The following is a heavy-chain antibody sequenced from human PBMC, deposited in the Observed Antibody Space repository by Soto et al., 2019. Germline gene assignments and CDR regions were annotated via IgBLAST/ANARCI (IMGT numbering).Heavy chain of an antibody. Sequence: QVHLVQSGAEVKRPGASVRLSCRTAGYTFTSYGLQWVRQVRGQRPEWMGWINPANGNTKYSRRLEGRVTIIRDTSANAADMELDSLRSEDTAVYYCNVRAGTRDYWGQGTLVTVS. CDR3: NVRAGTRDY. CDR1: GYTFTSYG. V-gene: IGHV1-3*01. D-gene: IGHD4-17*01. CDR2: INPANGNT. J-gene: IGHJ4*02.